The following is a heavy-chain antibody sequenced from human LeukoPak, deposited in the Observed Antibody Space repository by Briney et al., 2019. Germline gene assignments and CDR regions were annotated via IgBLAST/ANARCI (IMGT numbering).Heavy chain of an antibody. CDR3: ARERGDSSGYYEYGAFDI. CDR1: GGSISSYY. J-gene: IGHJ3*02. D-gene: IGHD3-22*01. V-gene: IGHV4-59*01. CDR2: IYYSGST. Sequence: SETLSLTCTVSGGSISSYYWSWIRQPPGKGLEWIGYIYYSGSTNYNPSLKSRVTISVDTSKNQFSLKLSSVTAADTAVYYCARERGDSSGYYEYGAFDIWGQGTMVTVSS.